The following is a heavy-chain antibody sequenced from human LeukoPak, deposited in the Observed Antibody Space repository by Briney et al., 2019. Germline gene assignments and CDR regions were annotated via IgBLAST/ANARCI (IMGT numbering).Heavy chain of an antibody. D-gene: IGHD4-23*01. CDR3: ARGWLAETTVVTPYNY. CDR2: ITPIFGTA. CDR1: GGTFSSYA. Sequence: SVKVSCKASGGTFSSYAISWVRQAPGQGLEWMGGITPIFGTANYAQKFQGRVTITADESTSTAYMELSSLRSQDTAVYYCARGWLAETTVVTPYNYWGQGTLVTVSS. J-gene: IGHJ4*02. V-gene: IGHV1-69*13.